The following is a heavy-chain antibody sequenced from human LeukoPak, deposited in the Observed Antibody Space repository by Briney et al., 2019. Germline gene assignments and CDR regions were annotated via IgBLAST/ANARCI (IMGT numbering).Heavy chain of an antibody. J-gene: IGHJ3*02. Sequence: SETLSLTCTVSGGSISSYYWSWIRQPAGKGLEWIGRIYTSGSTNYNPSLKSRVTMSVDTSKNQFSLKLSSVTAADTAVYYCARHCSTTSCPTRAFDIWGQGTMVTVSS. D-gene: IGHD2-2*01. CDR2: IYTSGST. CDR1: GGSISSYY. V-gene: IGHV4-4*07. CDR3: ARHCSTTSCPTRAFDI.